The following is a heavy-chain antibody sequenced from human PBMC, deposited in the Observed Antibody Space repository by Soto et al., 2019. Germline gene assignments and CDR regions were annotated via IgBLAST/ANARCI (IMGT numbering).Heavy chain of an antibody. J-gene: IGHJ4*02. Sequence: QITLKESGPTLVRPTQTLTLTCTFSGFSLSTTGVAVAWIRQPPGEALEWLALIYWDDDKRYNSSLKSRLTITRDTSRDQVVLAMTNMDPMDTATYFCAHSQRGPRDFWGPGILVTVSS. D-gene: IGHD5-12*01. CDR2: IYWDDDK. CDR1: GFSLSTTGVA. V-gene: IGHV2-5*02. CDR3: AHSQRGPRDF.